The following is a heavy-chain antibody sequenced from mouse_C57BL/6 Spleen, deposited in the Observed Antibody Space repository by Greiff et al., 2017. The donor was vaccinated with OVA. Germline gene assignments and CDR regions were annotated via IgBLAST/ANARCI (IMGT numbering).Heavy chain of an antibody. CDR2: INPNSGGT. CDR3: ARGGTTGFYYFDY. Sequence: EVQLQQSGPELVKPGASVKISCKASGYTFTDYYMNWVKQSHGKSLEWIGDINPNSGGTSYNEKFKGKATLTVDKSSSTAYMELRSLTSEDSAVYYCARGGTTGFYYFDYWGQGTTLTVSS. V-gene: IGHV1-26*01. CDR1: GYTFTDYY. J-gene: IGHJ2*01. D-gene: IGHD1-1*01.